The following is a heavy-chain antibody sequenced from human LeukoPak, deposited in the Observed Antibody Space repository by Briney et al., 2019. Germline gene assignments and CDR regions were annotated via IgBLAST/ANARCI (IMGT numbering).Heavy chain of an antibody. J-gene: IGHJ4*02. CDR3: ARSYSSSWYGGVSVY. CDR1: GGTFSSYA. Sequence: GSSVKVPCKASGGTFSSYAISWVRQAPGQGLEWMGGIIPIFGTANYAQKFQGRVTITTDESTSTAYMELSSLRSEDTAVYYCARSYSSSWYGGVSVYWGQGTLVTVSS. D-gene: IGHD6-13*01. CDR2: IIPIFGTA. V-gene: IGHV1-69*05.